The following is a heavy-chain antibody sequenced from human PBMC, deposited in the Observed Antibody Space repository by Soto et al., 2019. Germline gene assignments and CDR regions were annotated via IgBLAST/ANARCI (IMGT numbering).Heavy chain of an antibody. CDR2: ISDRGDI. Sequence: SETLSLTCTVSGISITSSYWNWFRQSPGKGLEWIGQISDRGDINYNPPLESRVAISTDTSKNQVSLTLTAVNASDTAMYYCARGGPGFNWFDHWGQGTLVTVSS. J-gene: IGHJ5*02. V-gene: IGHV4-59*12. CDR3: ARGGPGFNWFDH. D-gene: IGHD5-12*01. CDR1: GISITSSY.